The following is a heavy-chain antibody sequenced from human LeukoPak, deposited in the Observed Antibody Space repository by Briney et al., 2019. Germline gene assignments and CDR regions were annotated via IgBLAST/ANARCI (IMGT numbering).Heavy chain of an antibody. CDR3: ARVKGYYYDSSGYYPDAFDI. V-gene: IGHV4-34*01. CDR2: INHSGST. J-gene: IGHJ3*02. Sequence: SETLSLTCAVYGGPFSGYYWSWVRQPPGKGLEWIGQINHSGSTNYNPSLKSRVTISVDTSKNQSSLKLSSVTAADTAVYYCARVKGYYYDSSGYYPDAFDIWGQGTMVTVSS. D-gene: IGHD3-22*01. CDR1: GGPFSGYY.